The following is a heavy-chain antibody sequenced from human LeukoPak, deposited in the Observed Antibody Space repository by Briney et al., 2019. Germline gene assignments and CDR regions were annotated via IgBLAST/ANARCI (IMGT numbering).Heavy chain of an antibody. CDR1: GFTFSSYA. Sequence: GGSLRLSCAASGFTFSSYAMSWVRQAPGKGLEWVSAISGSGGSTYYADSVKGRFTISRDNSKITLYLQMNSLRAEDTAVYYCAKDLGPRVVATTVDYWGQGTLVTVSS. D-gene: IGHD5-12*01. CDR2: ISGSGGST. V-gene: IGHV3-23*01. J-gene: IGHJ4*02. CDR3: AKDLGPRVVATTVDY.